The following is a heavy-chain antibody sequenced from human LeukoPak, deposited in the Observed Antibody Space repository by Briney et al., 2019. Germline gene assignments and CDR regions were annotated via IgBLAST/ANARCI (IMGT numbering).Heavy chain of an antibody. V-gene: IGHV4-34*01. J-gene: IGHJ4*02. CDR1: GGSFSGYY. Sequence: SETLSLTCAVYGGSFSGYYWSWIRQPPGKGLEWIGEINHSGSTNYNPSLKSRVTISVDTSKNQFSLKLSSVTAADTAVYYCATGEMATTPDYWGQGTLVTVSS. CDR2: INHSGST. CDR3: ATGEMATTPDY. D-gene: IGHD5-24*01.